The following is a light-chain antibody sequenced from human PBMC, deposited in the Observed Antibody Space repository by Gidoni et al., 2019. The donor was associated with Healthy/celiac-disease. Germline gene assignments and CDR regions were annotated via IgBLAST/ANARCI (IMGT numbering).Light chain of an antibody. V-gene: IGKV4-1*01. CDR2: WAS. J-gene: IGKJ1*01. Sequence: DIVMPQSPDSLAVSLGERATINCKSSQSVLYSSNNKNYLAWYQQKPGQPPKLLIYWASTRESGVPDRFSGSGSGTDFTLTISSLQAEDVAVYCCQQYYSTPRAFGQGTKVEIK. CDR3: QQYYSTPRA. CDR1: QSVLYSSNNKNY.